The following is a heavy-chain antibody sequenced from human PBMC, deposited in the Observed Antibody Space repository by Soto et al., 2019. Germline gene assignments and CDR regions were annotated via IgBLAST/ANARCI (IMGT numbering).Heavy chain of an antibody. D-gene: IGHD5-12*01. CDR2: IIPIFGTA. Sequence: QVQLVQSGAEVKKPGSSVKVSCKASGGTFSSYAISWVRQAPGQGLEWMGGIIPIFGTADYAQKFQGRVTITADDPTSTAYTELSSLRSEDTAVYYCASPPIVPTIVNYYYGMDVWGQGTTVTVSS. V-gene: IGHV1-69*12. J-gene: IGHJ6*02. CDR3: ASPPIVPTIVNYYYGMDV. CDR1: GGTFSSYA.